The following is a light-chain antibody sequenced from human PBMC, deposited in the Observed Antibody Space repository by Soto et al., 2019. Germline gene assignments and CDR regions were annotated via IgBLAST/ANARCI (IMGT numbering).Light chain of an antibody. J-gene: IGKJ3*01. V-gene: IGKV1-39*01. Sequence: DIQMTQSPSSLSASVGDRVTITCRASQSISNYLNWYQQKPGKAPRLPIYAASSLQSGVPSRFSGSGSGTDFTLTISSLQPEDFATYYCQQSYNTLLFTFGPGTKVDIK. CDR3: QQSYNTLLFT. CDR2: AAS. CDR1: QSISNY.